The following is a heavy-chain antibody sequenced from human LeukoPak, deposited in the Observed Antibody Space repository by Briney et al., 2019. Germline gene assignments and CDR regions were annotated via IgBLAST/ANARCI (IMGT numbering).Heavy chain of an antibody. CDR2: VYYTGST. J-gene: IGHJ4*02. D-gene: IGHD2-21*02. Sequence: SETLSLTCTVSGGSISSHSWSWIRQPPGKGLGWIGYVYYTGSTTYTPSLESRVTISIDTSKNQVSLKLSSVTAADTAVYYCARRGDHEVYFDYWGQGALVIVSS. V-gene: IGHV4-59*11. CDR1: GGSISSHS. CDR3: ARRGDHEVYFDY.